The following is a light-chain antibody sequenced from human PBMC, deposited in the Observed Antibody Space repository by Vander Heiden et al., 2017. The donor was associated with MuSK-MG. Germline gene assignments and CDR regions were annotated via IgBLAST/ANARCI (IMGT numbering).Light chain of an antibody. Sequence: AIRMIQSPSSFSASTGDRVTITCRASQGISSSLAWYQQKPGEAPKLLIYAASTLQSGVPSRFSGSGSGTDFTLTISCLQSADFATYYCQQDDSYPRTFGQGTKVEIK. CDR2: AAS. CDR3: QQDDSYPRT. CDR1: QGISSS. J-gene: IGKJ1*01. V-gene: IGKV1-8*01.